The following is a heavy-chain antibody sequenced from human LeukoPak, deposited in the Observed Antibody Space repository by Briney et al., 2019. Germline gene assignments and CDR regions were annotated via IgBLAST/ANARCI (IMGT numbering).Heavy chain of an antibody. CDR2: IIPIFGTA. V-gene: IGHV1-69*05. J-gene: IGHJ4*02. CDR3: AREYVWGSYRDYYFDY. Sequence: SVKVSCKASGGTFSSYAISWVRQAPGRGLEWMGRIIPIFGTAYYAQKFQGRVTITTDESKSTAYMELSSLSSEATAVDYCAREYVWGSYRDYYFDYWGQGTLVTVSS. D-gene: IGHD3-16*02. CDR1: GGTFSSYA.